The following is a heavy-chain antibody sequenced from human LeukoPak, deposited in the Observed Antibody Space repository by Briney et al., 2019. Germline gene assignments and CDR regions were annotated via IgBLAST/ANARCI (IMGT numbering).Heavy chain of an antibody. CDR2: INHRGST. Sequence: PSETLSLTCAVYGGSFSGYYWSWIRQPPGKGLEWIGEINHRGSTNYNPSLKSRVTISVDTSKNQFSLKLSSVTAADTAVYYCARIQDYWGQGTLVTVSS. CDR1: GGSFSGYY. J-gene: IGHJ4*02. CDR3: ARIQDY. V-gene: IGHV4-34*01.